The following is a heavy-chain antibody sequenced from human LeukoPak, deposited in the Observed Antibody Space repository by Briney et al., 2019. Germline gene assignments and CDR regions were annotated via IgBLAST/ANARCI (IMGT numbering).Heavy chain of an antibody. D-gene: IGHD6-6*01. CDR3: ARQSYGSSYYFDY. CDR1: GYTFTSYG. V-gene: IGHV1-2*02. Sequence: ASVKVSCKASGYTFTSYGISWVRQAPGQGLEWMGWVNPNTGTTNYAQKFQGRVTLTRDTSISTAYMELSSLTSDDTAVYYCARQSYGSSYYFDYWGQGTLVTVSS. CDR2: VNPNTGTT. J-gene: IGHJ4*02.